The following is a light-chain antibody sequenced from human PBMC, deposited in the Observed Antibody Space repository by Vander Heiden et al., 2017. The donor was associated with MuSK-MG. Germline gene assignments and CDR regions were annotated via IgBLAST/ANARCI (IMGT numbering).Light chain of an antibody. J-gene: IGKJ1*01. CDR2: DVS. V-gene: IGKV1-5*01. CDR1: QNIVEW. Sequence: DFQMTQSPSTLSASVGDRVTITCRASQNIVEWLAWYQQKPGKAPKLLIYDVSSGKSGVPLRFSGNGSGTEFTLTSSSRQPDDFATYYCQQDNSLWTFGQGTKVEIK. CDR3: QQDNSLWT.